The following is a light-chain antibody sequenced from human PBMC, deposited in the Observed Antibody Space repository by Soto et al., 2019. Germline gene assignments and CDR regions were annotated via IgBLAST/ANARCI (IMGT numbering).Light chain of an antibody. CDR2: AAS. Sequence: AIQMTQSPSSLYASVGDRVAISCRASQDIRNTLAWYQQKPGEAPKLLIFAASNLQSGVPSRFSGSGSVTDFTLDITGLQPEDFATYYCLQYYNFSWTLGQGTKVDIK. V-gene: IGKV1-6*01. CDR1: QDIRNT. CDR3: LQYYNFSWT. J-gene: IGKJ1*01.